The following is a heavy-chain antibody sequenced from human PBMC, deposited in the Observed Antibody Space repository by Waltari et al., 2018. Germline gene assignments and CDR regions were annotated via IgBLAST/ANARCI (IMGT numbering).Heavy chain of an antibody. J-gene: IGHJ3*02. Sequence: QVQLLQWCAGLLTPSETLSLTCGVYGGSFTGYYWTWIRQPPGKGLEWIGEINQSGSPNYNPSLRSRVTISLDTSKNHFSLSLASVSAADTAVYYCARKRAAFDIWGQGTLVNVSS. V-gene: IGHV4-34*01. CDR1: GGSFTGYY. CDR3: ARKRAAFDI. CDR2: INQSGSP.